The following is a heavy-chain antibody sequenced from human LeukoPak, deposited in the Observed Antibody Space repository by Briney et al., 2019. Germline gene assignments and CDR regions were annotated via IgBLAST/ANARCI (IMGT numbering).Heavy chain of an antibody. CDR2: IYYSGST. V-gene: IGHV4-39*01. CDR3: ASSTQPGYYGMDV. CDR1: GGSISSSSYY. Sequence: PSETLSLTCTVSGGSISSSSYYWGWIRQPPGKGLEWIGSIYYSGSTYYNPSLKSRVTISVDTSKNQSSLKLSSVTAADTAVYYCASSTQPGYYGMDVWGQGTTVTVSS. D-gene: IGHD1-1*01. J-gene: IGHJ6*02.